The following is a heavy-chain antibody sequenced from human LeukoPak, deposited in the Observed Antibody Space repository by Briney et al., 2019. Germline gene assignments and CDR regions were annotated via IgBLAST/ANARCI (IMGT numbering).Heavy chain of an antibody. CDR3: ATFVDY. J-gene: IGHJ4*02. V-gene: IGHV3-48*03. CDR2: ISSSGGTI. Sequence: GGSLRLSCAASGFTFSSYEMNWVRQAPGKGLEWVSHISSSGGTIYYADSAKGRFTISRDNAKNSLHLQMNSLRAEDTAVYYCATFVDYWGQGALVTVSS. CDR1: GFTFSSYE.